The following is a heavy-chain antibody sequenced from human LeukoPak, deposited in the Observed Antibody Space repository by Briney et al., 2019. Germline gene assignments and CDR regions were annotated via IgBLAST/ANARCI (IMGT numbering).Heavy chain of an antibody. CDR2: IWYDGSNK. CDR1: GFTVSSIY. CDR3: AKTGGMEAADY. V-gene: IGHV3-33*06. Sequence: GGSLRLSCAASGFTVSSIYMTWVRQAPGKGLEWVAVIWYDGSNKYYADSVKGRFTISRDNSKNTLYLQMNSLRAEDTAVYYCAKTGGMEAADYWGQGTLVTVSS. J-gene: IGHJ4*02. D-gene: IGHD4-23*01.